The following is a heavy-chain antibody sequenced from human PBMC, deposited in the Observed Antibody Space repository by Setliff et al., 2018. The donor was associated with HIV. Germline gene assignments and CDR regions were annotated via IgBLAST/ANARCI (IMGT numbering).Heavy chain of an antibody. CDR1: GYTFTSYY. Sequence: ASVKVSCKASGYTFTSYYIHWVRQAPGQGLEWMGITNPSVGNTDYAQKFQTRVTMTRDTSTSTVYMELSSLRSNDTAIYYCVRVAMIRGTIVGAFDLWGQGSMVTVSS. CDR2: TNPSVGNT. J-gene: IGHJ3*01. CDR3: VRVAMIRGTIVGAFDL. D-gene: IGHD3-10*01. V-gene: IGHV1-46*01.